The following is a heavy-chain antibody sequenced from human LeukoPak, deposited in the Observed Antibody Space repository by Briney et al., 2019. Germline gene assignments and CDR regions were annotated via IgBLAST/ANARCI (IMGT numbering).Heavy chain of an antibody. J-gene: IGHJ4*02. CDR1: GFTVSSNY. Sequence: PGGSLRLSCAASGFTVSSNYMSWVRQAPGKGLEGVSVIYSGGSTYYADSVKGRFTISRDNSKNTLYLQMNSLRAEDTAVYYWARVIFFGELFDYWGQGTLVTVSS. CDR3: ARVIFFGELFDY. V-gene: IGHV3-66*01. CDR2: IYSGGST. D-gene: IGHD3-10*01.